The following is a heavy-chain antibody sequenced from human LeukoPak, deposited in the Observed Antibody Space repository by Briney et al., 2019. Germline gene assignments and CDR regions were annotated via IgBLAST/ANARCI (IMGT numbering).Heavy chain of an antibody. J-gene: IGHJ4*02. V-gene: IGHV3-21*01. CDR1: GFTFSSYS. CDR3: ARDVGVYCSSTSCYTVY. Sequence: GGSLRLSCAASGFTFSSYSMNWVRQAPGKGLEWVSSISSSSSYIYYADSVKGRFTISRDNAKNSLYLQMNSLRAEDAAVYYCARDVGVYCSSTSCYTVYWGQGTLVTASS. D-gene: IGHD2-2*02. CDR2: ISSSSSYI.